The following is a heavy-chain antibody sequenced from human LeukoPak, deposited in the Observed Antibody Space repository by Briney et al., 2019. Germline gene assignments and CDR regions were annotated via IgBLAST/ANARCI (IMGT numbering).Heavy chain of an antibody. V-gene: IGHV4-4*02. J-gene: IGHJ4*02. D-gene: IGHD1-1*01. Sequence: SETLSLTCAVSGGSISSSNWWSWVRQPPGKGLEWIGGIYHSGSTNYNPSLKSRVTISVDKSKNQFSLKLSSVTAADTAVYYCARVNINNWHSCDYWGQGTLVTVSS. CDR3: ARVNINNWHSCDY. CDR1: GGSISSSNW. CDR2: IYHSGST.